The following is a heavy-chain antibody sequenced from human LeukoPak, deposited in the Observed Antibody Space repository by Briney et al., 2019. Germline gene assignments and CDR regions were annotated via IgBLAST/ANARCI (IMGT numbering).Heavy chain of an antibody. Sequence: SETLSLTCSVFGYSISNDYYWAWIRQPPGKGLEWIGYIYYSGSTNYNPSLKSRVTISVDTSKNQFSLKLSSVTAADTAVYYCASYYGSGTYSHYYYMDVWGKGTTVTFSS. CDR3: ASYYGSGTYSHYYYMDV. CDR1: GYSISNDYY. D-gene: IGHD3-10*01. J-gene: IGHJ6*03. V-gene: IGHV4-61*01. CDR2: IYYSGST.